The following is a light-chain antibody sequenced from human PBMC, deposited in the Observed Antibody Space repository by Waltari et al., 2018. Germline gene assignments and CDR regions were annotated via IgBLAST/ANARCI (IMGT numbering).Light chain of an antibody. Sequence: QSALTQPASVSGSPGQAINISCTGTNSDVGAYNLVSWYQQYPGRAPRPMIYEARNRPSGVSNRFSASKSGHTASLTILGLQAGDEADYYCCSYGGSYTWVFGGGTKVTVL. V-gene: IGLV2-23*01. CDR1: NSDVGAYNL. CDR2: EAR. J-gene: IGLJ3*02. CDR3: CSYGGSYTWV.